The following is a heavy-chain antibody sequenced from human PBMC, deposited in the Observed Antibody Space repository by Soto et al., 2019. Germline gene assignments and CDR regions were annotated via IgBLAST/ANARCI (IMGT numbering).Heavy chain of an antibody. CDR2: INPNSGGT. CDR1: GYTFTGYY. CDR3: ARDQGVTSELFNY. J-gene: IGHJ4*01. V-gene: IGHV1-2*02. D-gene: IGHD3-10*01. Sequence: ASVKVSCKASGYTFTGYYIHWVRQAPGQGLEWMGWINPNSGGTDYAQKFQGRVTMTRDTSISTVYMELNRLRSDDTAVYYCARDQGVTSELFNYWGHGSLVTVSS.